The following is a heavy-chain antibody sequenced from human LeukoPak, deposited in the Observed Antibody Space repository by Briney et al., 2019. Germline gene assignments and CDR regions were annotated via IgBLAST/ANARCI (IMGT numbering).Heavy chain of an antibody. CDR2: IYTSGNT. D-gene: IGHD6-19*01. Sequence: SETLSLTCSVSGGSISSYYCSWIRQPAGKGLEWIGRIYTSGNTNYNPSLKSRVTMSVDTSKNQFSLKVTSVTAADTAVYYCARAWQWLPLDSWGQGTLVTVSS. J-gene: IGHJ4*02. V-gene: IGHV4-4*07. CDR3: ARAWQWLPLDS. CDR1: GGSISSYY.